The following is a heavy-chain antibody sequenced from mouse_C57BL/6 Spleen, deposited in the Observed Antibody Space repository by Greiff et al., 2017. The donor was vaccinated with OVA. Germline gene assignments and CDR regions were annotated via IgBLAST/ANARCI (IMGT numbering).Heavy chain of an antibody. CDR3: ARGGTGGFAY. J-gene: IGHJ3*01. Sequence: QVQLQQSGPGLVQPSQSLSITCTVSGFSLTSYGVHWVRQSPGKGLEWLGVIWSGGSTDYNAAFISRLSISKDNSKSQVFFKMNSLQADDTAIYYCARGGTGGFAYWGQGTLVTVSA. CDR1: GFSLTSYG. CDR2: IWSGGST. D-gene: IGHD3-3*01. V-gene: IGHV2-2*01.